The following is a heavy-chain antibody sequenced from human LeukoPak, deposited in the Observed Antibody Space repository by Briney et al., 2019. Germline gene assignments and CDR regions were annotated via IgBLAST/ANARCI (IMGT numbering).Heavy chain of an antibody. Sequence: PSETLSLICTVSGGSISSYYWSWIRQPPGKGLEWIGYIYYSGSTNYNPSLKSRVTISVDTSKNQFSLKLSSVTAADTAVYYCARDHSSSWFMYGMDVWGKGTTVTVSS. CDR2: IYYSGST. CDR1: GGSISSYY. J-gene: IGHJ6*04. D-gene: IGHD6-13*01. CDR3: ARDHSSSWFMYGMDV. V-gene: IGHV4-59*01.